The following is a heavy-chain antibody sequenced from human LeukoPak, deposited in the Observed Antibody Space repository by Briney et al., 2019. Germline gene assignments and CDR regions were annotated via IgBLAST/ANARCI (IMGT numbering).Heavy chain of an antibody. CDR1: GGSISSYY. J-gene: IGHJ6*02. V-gene: IGHV4-59*08. CDR3: ASGRLRYFDWLSHYYYYGMDV. Sequence: SETLSLTCSVSGGSISSYYWSWIRQPSGKGLEWIGYIYYSGSTNYNPSLKSQVTISVDTSKNQFSLKLSSVTAADTAVYYCASGRLRYFDWLSHYYYYGMDVWGQGTTVTVSS. D-gene: IGHD3-9*01. CDR2: IYYSGST.